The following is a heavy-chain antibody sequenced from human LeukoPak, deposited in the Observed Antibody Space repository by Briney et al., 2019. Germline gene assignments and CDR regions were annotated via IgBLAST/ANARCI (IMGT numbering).Heavy chain of an antibody. CDR2: IIPIFGTA. J-gene: IGHJ6*03. CDR1: GYTFTSYD. D-gene: IGHD6-13*01. CDR3: ARGATYSSSWYFGALVYYYYYMDV. Sequence: SVKFSCKASGYTFTSYDINWVRQAPGQGLEWMGGIIPIFGTANYAQKFQGRVTITADESTSTAYMELSSLRSEDTAVYYCARGATYSSSWYFGALVYYYYYMDVWGKGTTVTISS. V-gene: IGHV1-69*13.